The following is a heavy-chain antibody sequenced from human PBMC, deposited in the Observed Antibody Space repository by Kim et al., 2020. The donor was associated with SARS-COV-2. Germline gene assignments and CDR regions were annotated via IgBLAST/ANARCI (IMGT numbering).Heavy chain of an antibody. Sequence: ASVKVSCKASGYTFTSYAMHWVRQAPGQRLEWMGWINAGNGNTKYSQKFQGRVTITRDTSASTAYMELSSLRSEDTAVYYCARFSFTMVRGVIIGFDYWGQGTLVTVSS. J-gene: IGHJ4*02. D-gene: IGHD3-10*01. CDR1: GYTFTSYA. CDR2: INAGNGNT. V-gene: IGHV1-3*01. CDR3: ARFSFTMVRGVIIGFDY.